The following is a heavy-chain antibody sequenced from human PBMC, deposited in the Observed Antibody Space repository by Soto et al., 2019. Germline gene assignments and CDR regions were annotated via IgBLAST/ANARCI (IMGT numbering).Heavy chain of an antibody. V-gene: IGHV3-30*18. J-gene: IGHJ6*02. D-gene: IGHD2-15*01. CDR2: ISYDGSNK. CDR3: AKEAEYCSGGSCYFYYYGMDV. Sequence: QVQLVESGGGVVQPGRSLRLSCAASGFTFSSYGMHWVRQAPGKGLEWVAVISYDGSNKYYADSVKGRFTISRDNSKNTLYLQMNSLRAEDTAVYYCAKEAEYCSGGSCYFYYYGMDVWGQGTTVTVSS. CDR1: GFTFSSYG.